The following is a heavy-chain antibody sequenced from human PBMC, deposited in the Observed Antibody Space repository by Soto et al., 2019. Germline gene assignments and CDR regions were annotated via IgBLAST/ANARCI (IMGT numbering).Heavy chain of an antibody. J-gene: IGHJ6*02. V-gene: IGHV3-23*01. CDR3: AKAPKGNYYYGMDV. D-gene: IGHD6-13*01. CDR1: GFPFSSYA. CDR2: ISGSGGNT. Sequence: GGSLRLSCAASGFPFSSYAMSWVRQAPGKGLEWVSGISGSGGNTYYPDSVKGRFTISRDNSKKTLYLQMNSLRAEDTAVYYCAKAPKGNYYYGMDVWGQGTSVTVSS.